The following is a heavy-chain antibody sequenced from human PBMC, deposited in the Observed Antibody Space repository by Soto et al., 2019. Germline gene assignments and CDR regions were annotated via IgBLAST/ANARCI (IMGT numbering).Heavy chain of an antibody. CDR3: ARERCSSTSCRYGMNWFDP. D-gene: IGHD2-2*01. V-gene: IGHV1-18*01. CDR1: GYTITRYG. Sequence: GASVKVSCQASGYTITRYGISWVRQAPGQGLEWMGWISAYNGNTNYAQKLQGRVTMTTDTSTSTAYMELRSLRSDDTAVYYCARERCSSTSCRYGMNWFDPWGQGTLVTVSS. J-gene: IGHJ5*02. CDR2: ISAYNGNT.